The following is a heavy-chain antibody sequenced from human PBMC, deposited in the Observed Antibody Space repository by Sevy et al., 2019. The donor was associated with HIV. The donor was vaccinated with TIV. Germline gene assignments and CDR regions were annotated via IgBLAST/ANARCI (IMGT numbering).Heavy chain of an antibody. CDR2: TYYRSKWQA. D-gene: IGHD2-21*01. CDR1: GDSVSSISAT. V-gene: IGHV6-1*01. J-gene: IGHJ5*01. Sequence: QSQTLSLTCDISGDSVSSISATWNWIRLSPSGGLEWLGRTYYRSKWQADYEVSLKSRLNINPDTSKNQFSLQLNSVTPEDTAVYYCARLVGNNWFDSWGQGSLVTVSS. CDR3: ARLVGNNWFDS.